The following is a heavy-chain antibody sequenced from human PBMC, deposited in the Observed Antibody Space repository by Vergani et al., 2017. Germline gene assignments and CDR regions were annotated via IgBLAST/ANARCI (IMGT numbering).Heavy chain of an antibody. CDR2: IYYSGST. V-gene: IGHV4-59*01. Sequence: QVQLQESGPGLVKPSETLSLTCTVSGGSISSYYWSWIRQPPGKGLEWIGYIYYSGSTNYNPSLKSRVTISVDPSKNQFSLKLSSVTAADTAVYYCARGEDYYYYYYMDVWGKGTTVTVSS. J-gene: IGHJ6*03. CDR3: ARGEDYYYYYYMDV. CDR1: GGSISSYY. D-gene: IGHD1-26*01.